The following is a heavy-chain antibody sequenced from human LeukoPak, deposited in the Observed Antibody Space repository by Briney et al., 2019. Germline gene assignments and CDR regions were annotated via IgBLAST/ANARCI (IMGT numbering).Heavy chain of an antibody. J-gene: IGHJ4*02. CDR1: GFTFSSYA. V-gene: IGHV3-23*01. CDR2: ISGSGGST. CDR3: AKDPFYYDSSGHPLFDY. D-gene: IGHD3-22*01. Sequence: GSLRLSCAASGFTFSSYAMSWVHQASGKGLEWVSAISGSGGSTYYADSVKGRFTISRDNSKNTLYLQMNSLRAEDTAVYYCAKDPFYYDSSGHPLFDYWGQGTLVTVSS.